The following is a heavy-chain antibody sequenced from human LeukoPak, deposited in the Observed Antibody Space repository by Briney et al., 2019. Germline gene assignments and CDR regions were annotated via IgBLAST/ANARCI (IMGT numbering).Heavy chain of an antibody. CDR2: IYYSGST. Sequence: PSETLSLTCTVSGGSISSSSYYWGWIRQPPGKGLEWIGSIYYSGSTYYNPSLKSRVTISVDTSKNQFSLKLSSVTAADTAVYYCARHEYSSNWYSAWGQGTLVTVSS. J-gene: IGHJ5*02. CDR3: ARHEYSSNWYSA. D-gene: IGHD6-13*01. CDR1: GGSISSSSYY. V-gene: IGHV4-39*01.